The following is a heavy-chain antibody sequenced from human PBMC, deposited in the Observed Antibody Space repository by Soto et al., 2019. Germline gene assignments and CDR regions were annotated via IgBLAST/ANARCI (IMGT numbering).Heavy chain of an antibody. CDR2: IYYSGGT. J-gene: IGHJ4*02. D-gene: IGHD3-9*01. CDR3: ARSHYSILTGYYYYFHY. Sequence: SETLSLTCTVSGGSIHDYYWNWIRQPPGKGLEWIGYIYYSGGTNYNPSLKSRVTISVDTSKNQFSLKLSSVSAADAAVYYCARSHYSILTGYYYYFHYWGQGTLVTVSS. V-gene: IGHV4-59*01. CDR1: GGSIHDYY.